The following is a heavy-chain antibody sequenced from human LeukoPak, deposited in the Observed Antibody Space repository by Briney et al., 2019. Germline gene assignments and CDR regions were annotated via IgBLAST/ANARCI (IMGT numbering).Heavy chain of an antibody. D-gene: IGHD4-23*01. J-gene: IGHJ5*02. V-gene: IGHV3-33*01. Sequence: GGSLSLSCAASGFTFSTYGMHWVRQAPGKGLEWVAAIGSDGRYKYSADSVRGRFTISRDNAKNTLDLHMNSLSTEDTAVYYCARDRAVSDNRWSLDPWGQGTLVTVSS. CDR1: GFTFSTYG. CDR2: IGSDGRYK. CDR3: ARDRAVSDNRWSLDP.